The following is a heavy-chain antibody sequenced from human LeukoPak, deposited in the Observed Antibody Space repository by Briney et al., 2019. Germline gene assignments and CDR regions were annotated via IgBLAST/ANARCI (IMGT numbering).Heavy chain of an antibody. CDR3: ARERGSGWSGYAFDI. V-gene: IGHV7-4-1*02. D-gene: IGHD6-19*01. CDR2: INTNTGNP. J-gene: IGHJ3*02. CDR1: GYAFTRHY. Sequence: GASVKVSCKASGYAFTRHYMHWVRQAPGKGLEWMGWINTNTGNPTYAQGFTGRFVFSLDTSVSTAYLQISSLKAEDTAVYYCARERGSGWSGYAFDIWGQGTMVTVSS.